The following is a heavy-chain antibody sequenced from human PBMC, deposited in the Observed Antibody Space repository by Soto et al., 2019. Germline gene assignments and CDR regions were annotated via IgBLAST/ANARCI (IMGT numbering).Heavy chain of an antibody. Sequence: SETLSLTCAVYGGSFSGYYWSWIRQPPGKGLEWIGEINHSGSTNYNPSLKSRVTISVDTSKNQFSLKLSSVTAADTAVYYCARGRPFYDFWSGYYRGGMDVWGQGTTVTVSS. V-gene: IGHV4-34*01. CDR3: ARGRPFYDFWSGYYRGGMDV. J-gene: IGHJ6*02. D-gene: IGHD3-3*01. CDR1: GGSFSGYY. CDR2: INHSGST.